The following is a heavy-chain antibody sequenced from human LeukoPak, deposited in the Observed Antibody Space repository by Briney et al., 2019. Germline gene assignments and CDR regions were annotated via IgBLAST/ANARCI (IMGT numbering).Heavy chain of an antibody. CDR2: IIPIFGTA. D-gene: IGHD2-21*01. J-gene: IGHJ4*02. V-gene: IGHV1-69*13. CDR3: ARARGLLKAHFDY. Sequence: SVKVSCMASGGTFSSYAISWVRQAPGQGLEWMGGIIPIFGTANYAQKFQGRVTITADESTSTAYMELSSLRSEDTAVYYCARARGLLKAHFDYWGQGTLVTVSS. CDR1: GGTFSSYA.